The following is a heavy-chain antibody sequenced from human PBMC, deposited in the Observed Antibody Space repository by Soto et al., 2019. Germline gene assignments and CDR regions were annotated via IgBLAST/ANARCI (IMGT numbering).Heavy chain of an antibody. CDR3: ARDRCSGGSCYRYYFDY. V-gene: IGHV6-1*01. Sequence: KQSQTLSLTCAISGDSVSSNSAAWNWIRQSPSRGLEWLGRTYYRSKWYNDYAVSVKSRITINPDTSKNQFFLQLNSVTPEDTAVYYCARDRCSGGSCYRYYFDYWGQGTLVTVSS. J-gene: IGHJ4*02. D-gene: IGHD2-15*01. CDR2: TYYRSKWYN. CDR1: GDSVSSNSAA.